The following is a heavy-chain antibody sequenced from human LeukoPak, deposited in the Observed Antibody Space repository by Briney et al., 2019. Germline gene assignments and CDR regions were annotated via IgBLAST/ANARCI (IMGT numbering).Heavy chain of an antibody. D-gene: IGHD1-1*01. Sequence: SETLSLTCTVSGGSITNYYWSWIRQPPGKGLEWIGYIYYSGSTNYNPSLKSRATLSVDTSRNQFSLSLRSMTAADTAVYYCARTEPSGTTSHWGQGTLVTVSS. CDR2: IYYSGST. CDR1: GGSITNYY. V-gene: IGHV4-59*01. CDR3: ARTEPSGTTSH. J-gene: IGHJ4*02.